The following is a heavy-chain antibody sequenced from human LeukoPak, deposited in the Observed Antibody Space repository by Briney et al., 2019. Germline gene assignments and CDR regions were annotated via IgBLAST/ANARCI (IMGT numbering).Heavy chain of an antibody. J-gene: IGHJ5*02. D-gene: IGHD3-10*01. Sequence: GGSLRLSCAASGFTFSSYSMSWVRQAPGKGLEWVSSISSSSTYIYYADSVKGRFTISRDNAKNSLYLQMNSLRVEDTAVYYCARDRGRNYGSGSSADWFDPWGQGTLVTVSS. CDR2: ISSSSTYI. V-gene: IGHV3-21*01. CDR1: GFTFSSYS. CDR3: ARDRGRNYGSGSSADWFDP.